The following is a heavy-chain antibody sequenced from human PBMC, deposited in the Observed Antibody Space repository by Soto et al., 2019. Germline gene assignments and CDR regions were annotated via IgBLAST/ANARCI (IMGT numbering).Heavy chain of an antibody. Sequence: PSETLSLTCSVSGGSIKSGDYYWSWIRQSPGKGLVWIGYIYYSGSTYYNPSLKSRSTISIDTSKNQFFLDVDSVTAADTAVYYCARLYTGYEAFDYWGQGTLVTVSS. J-gene: IGHJ4*02. CDR2: IYYSGST. V-gene: IGHV4-30-4*01. CDR1: GGSIKSGDYY. D-gene: IGHD5-12*01. CDR3: ARLYTGYEAFDY.